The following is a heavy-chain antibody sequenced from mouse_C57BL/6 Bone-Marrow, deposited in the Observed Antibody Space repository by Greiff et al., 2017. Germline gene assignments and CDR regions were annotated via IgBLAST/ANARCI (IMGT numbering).Heavy chain of an antibody. CDR1: GYTFTSYW. D-gene: IGHD1-1*01. CDR2: IYPGSGST. CDR3: AREGIWYYGSLDY. J-gene: IGHJ2*01. V-gene: IGHV1-55*01. Sequence: VQLQQSGAELVKPGASVKMSCKASGYTFTSYWITWVKQRPGQGLEWIGDIYPGSGSTNYNEKFKSKATLTVDTSSSTAYMQLSSLTSEDSAVXYCAREGIWYYGSLDYWGQGTTLTVSS.